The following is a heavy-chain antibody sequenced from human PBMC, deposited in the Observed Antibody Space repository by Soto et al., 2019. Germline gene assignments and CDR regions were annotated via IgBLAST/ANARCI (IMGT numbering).Heavy chain of an antibody. V-gene: IGHV3-33*01. CDR3: ARGDWCYDAFDI. J-gene: IGHJ3*02. D-gene: IGHD2-8*02. CDR1: GFTFSSYG. Sequence: GGSLRLSCAASGFTFSSYGMHWVRQAPGKGLEWVEVICYDGSNKYYADSVKGRFTISRDNSKNTLYLQMNSLRAEYTAVYYCARGDWCYDAFDIWGQGTMVTVSS. CDR2: ICYDGSNK.